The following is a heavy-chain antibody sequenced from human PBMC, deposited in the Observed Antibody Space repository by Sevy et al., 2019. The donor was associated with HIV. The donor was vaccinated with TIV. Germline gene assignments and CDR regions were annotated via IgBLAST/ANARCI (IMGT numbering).Heavy chain of an antibody. Sequence: GGSLRLSCAASGFSLSDYAIHWARQGPVKGLEWLTVISFDGGNKYYADSVKGRFTISRENSKNTVSRQMNSLRPDDTALYYCARGPYNSGLRLDFWGRGILVTVSS. CDR1: GFSLSDYA. CDR3: ARGPYNSGLRLDF. CDR2: ISFDGGNK. D-gene: IGHD5-12*01. J-gene: IGHJ4*02. V-gene: IGHV3-30-3*01.